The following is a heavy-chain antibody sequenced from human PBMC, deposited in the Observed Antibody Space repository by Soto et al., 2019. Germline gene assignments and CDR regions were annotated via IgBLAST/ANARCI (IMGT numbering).Heavy chain of an antibody. J-gene: IGHJ6*02. CDR1: GYSFTSYW. V-gene: IGHV5-51*01. Sequence: PGESLKISCKGSGYSFTSYWIGWVRQMPGKGLEWMGIIYPGDSNTRYSPSLQGQVTISVDKSISTAYLQWSSLKATDTAMYYCARHAYDFWSGHPNPRYYYGMDVWGQGTTVTDSS. CDR2: IYPGDSNT. CDR3: ARHAYDFWSGHPNPRYYYGMDV. D-gene: IGHD3-3*01.